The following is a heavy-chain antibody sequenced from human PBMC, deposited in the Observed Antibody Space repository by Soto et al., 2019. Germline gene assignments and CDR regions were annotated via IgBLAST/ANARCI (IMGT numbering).Heavy chain of an antibody. CDR3: ARAKAPLYSSSWYWFDP. J-gene: IGHJ5*02. D-gene: IGHD6-13*01. CDR1: GGSISSYY. Sequence: QVQLQESGPGLVKPSETLSLTCTVSGGSISSYYWSWIRQPPGKGLEWIGYIYYSGSTNYNPSLTRRATLSIDTSKNRCALKLSSVTAAAPAVYYCARAKAPLYSSSWYWFDPWGQGTLVTVSS. V-gene: IGHV4-59*08. CDR2: IYYSGST.